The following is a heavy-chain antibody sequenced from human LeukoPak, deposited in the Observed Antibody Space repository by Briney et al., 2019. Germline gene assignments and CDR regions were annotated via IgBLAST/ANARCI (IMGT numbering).Heavy chain of an antibody. CDR2: ISSSSSTI. D-gene: IGHD2-15*01. Sequence: GGSLRLSCAASGFTFSSYSMNWVRQAPGKGLEWVSYISSSSSTIYYANSVKGRFTISRDNAKNSLYLQMNSLRAEDTAVYYCARGTYCSGGSCYTYYFDYWGQGTLVTVSS. CDR1: GFTFSSYS. CDR3: ARGTYCSGGSCYTYYFDY. V-gene: IGHV3-48*04. J-gene: IGHJ4*02.